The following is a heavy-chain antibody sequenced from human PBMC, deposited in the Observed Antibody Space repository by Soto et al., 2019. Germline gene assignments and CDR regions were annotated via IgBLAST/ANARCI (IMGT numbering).Heavy chain of an antibody. CDR1: GGSISPYF. V-gene: IGHV4-59*01. D-gene: IGHD3-10*01. CDR2: IFYSGST. J-gene: IGHJ2*01. Sequence: PSETLSLTCTVSGGSISPYFWSWIRQPPGKGLEWIVYIFYSGSTNYNPSLTSRVTISVDTSKNQFSLKLSSVTAADTAVYYCARGRYYGSGTPIKYFDLWGRGTLVTVSS. CDR3: ARGRYYGSGTPIKYFDL.